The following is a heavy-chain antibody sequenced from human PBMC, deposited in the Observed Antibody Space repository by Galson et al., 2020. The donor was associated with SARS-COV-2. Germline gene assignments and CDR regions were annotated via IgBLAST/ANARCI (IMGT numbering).Heavy chain of an antibody. J-gene: IGHJ6*02. CDR3: ARGSDIAAEPWKWQVRPPPHLRRNGLDV. Sequence: SETLSLTCTVSGGSISSGSHYWSWIRQPAGKGLEWIGLIYISGNTNYNPSLQSRVTISVDTSKNQFSLRLNSVTAADTAVYYCARGSDIAAEPWKWQVRPPPHLRRNGLDVWGQGTTVTVSS. CDR1: GGSISSGSHY. D-gene: IGHD6-13*01. V-gene: IGHV4-61*02. CDR2: IYISGNT.